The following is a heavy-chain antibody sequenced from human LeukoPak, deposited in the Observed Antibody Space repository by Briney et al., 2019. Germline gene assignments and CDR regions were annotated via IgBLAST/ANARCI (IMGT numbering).Heavy chain of an antibody. Sequence: GGSLRLSCAASGFTFSSYWMSWVRQAPGEGLEWVANIKQDGSEKYYVDSVKGRFTISRDNAKNSLYLQMNSLRAEDTAVYYCAREGTGYYYYYGMDVWGQGTTVTVSS. CDR1: GFTFSSYW. CDR3: AREGTGYYYYYGMDV. CDR2: IKQDGSEK. V-gene: IGHV3-7*01. J-gene: IGHJ6*02. D-gene: IGHD3/OR15-3a*01.